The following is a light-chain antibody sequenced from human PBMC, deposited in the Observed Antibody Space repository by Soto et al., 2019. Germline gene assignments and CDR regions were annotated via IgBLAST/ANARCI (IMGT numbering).Light chain of an antibody. V-gene: IGLV2-11*01. CDR3: CSYAGSYTWV. CDR2: DVS. CDR1: SSDVGGYNY. Sequence: QSALTQPRSVSGSPGQSVTISCTGTSSDVGGYNYVSWYRQHPGKAPKLMIYDVSKRPSGVPDRFSGSKSGNTASLTISGLQAEDEADYYCCSYAGSYTWVFVTGTELTVL. J-gene: IGLJ1*01.